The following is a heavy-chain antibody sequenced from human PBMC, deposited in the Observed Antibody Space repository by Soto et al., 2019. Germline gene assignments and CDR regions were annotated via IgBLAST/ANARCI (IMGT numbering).Heavy chain of an antibody. D-gene: IGHD3-9*01. CDR1: GFTFSSYG. CDR2: ISYDGSNK. CDR3: AKGVLRYFDYLMDV. V-gene: IGHV3-30*18. J-gene: IGHJ6*02. Sequence: GGSLRLSCAASGFTFSSYGMHWVRQAPGKGLEWVAVISYDGSNKYYADSVKGRFTISRDNSKNTLYLQMNSLRAEDTAGYYCAKGVLRYFDYLMDVWGQGTTVTVSS.